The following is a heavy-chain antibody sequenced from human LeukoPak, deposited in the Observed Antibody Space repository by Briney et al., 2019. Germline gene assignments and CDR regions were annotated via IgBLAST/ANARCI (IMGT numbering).Heavy chain of an antibody. D-gene: IGHD6-13*01. J-gene: IGHJ3*02. CDR2: IYYSGST. CDR3: ARHRVWVAAAGRRDDAFDI. V-gene: IGHV4-59*08. Sequence: PSETLSLTCTVSGDSISSYYWSWIRQPPGKGLEWIGYIYYSGSTNYNPSLKSRVTISVDTSKNQFSLKLSSVTAADTAVYYCARHRVWVAAAGRRDDAFDIWGQGTMVTVSS. CDR1: GDSISSYY.